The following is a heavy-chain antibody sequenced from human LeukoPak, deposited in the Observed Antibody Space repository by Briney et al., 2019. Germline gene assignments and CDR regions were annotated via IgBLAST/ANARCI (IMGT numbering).Heavy chain of an antibody. CDR2: IRSKSTYI. Sequence: PGGSLRLSCAASGFSFSDSTLNWVRRAPGKGLEWVSSIRSKSTYIYYAGSVNGRFTISRDNAENSLYLQMDSLSAEDTAVYYCARVRYSSGWYGGVFDYWGQGNLVTVSS. CDR3: ARVRYSSGWYGGVFDY. D-gene: IGHD6-19*01. V-gene: IGHV3-21*01. CDR1: GFSFSDST. J-gene: IGHJ4*02.